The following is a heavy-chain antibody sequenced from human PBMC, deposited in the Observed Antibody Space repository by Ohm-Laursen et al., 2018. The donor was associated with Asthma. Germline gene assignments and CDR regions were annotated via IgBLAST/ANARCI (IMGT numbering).Heavy chain of an antibody. Sequence: TLSLTCTVSGGSISSGGYYWSWIRQHPGKGLEWIGYIYYSGSTYYNPSLKSRVTISVDTSKNQFSLKLSSVTAADTAVYYCARGSYYYSSGSYETFDYYGMDVWGQGTTVTISS. D-gene: IGHD3-10*01. V-gene: IGHV4-31*03. CDR2: IYYSGST. CDR3: ARGSYYYSSGSYETFDYYGMDV. J-gene: IGHJ6*02. CDR1: GGSISSGGYY.